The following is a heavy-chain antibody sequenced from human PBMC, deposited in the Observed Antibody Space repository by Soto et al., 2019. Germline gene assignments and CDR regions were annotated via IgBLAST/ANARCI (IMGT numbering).Heavy chain of an antibody. CDR1: GGTFSSYA. Sequence: SVKVSCKASGGTFSSYAISWVRQAPGQGLEWMGGIIPIFGTANYAQKFQGRVTITADESTSTAYMELSSLRSEDTAVYYCARDHGDGYNWPYYFDYRGQGTLVTVSS. J-gene: IGHJ4*02. CDR3: ARDHGDGYNWPYYFDY. CDR2: IIPIFGTA. D-gene: IGHD5-12*01. V-gene: IGHV1-69*13.